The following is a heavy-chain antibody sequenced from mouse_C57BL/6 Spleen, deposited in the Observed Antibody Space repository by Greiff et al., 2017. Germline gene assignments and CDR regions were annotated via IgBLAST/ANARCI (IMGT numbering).Heavy chain of an antibody. D-gene: IGHD1-1*02. V-gene: IGHV1-81*01. J-gene: IGHJ2*01. CDR1: DYTFPRSG. Sequence: QVQLQQSAAELARPGASVQLSCKASDYTFPRSGISWVNQRTGQGLGWIGEIYPRSGNTYYNEKFKGKATLTSDKSSSTAYMELRSLTSEDSAVYFCARDGSLDYWGQGTTLTVSS. CDR2: IYPRSGNT. CDR3: ARDGSLDY.